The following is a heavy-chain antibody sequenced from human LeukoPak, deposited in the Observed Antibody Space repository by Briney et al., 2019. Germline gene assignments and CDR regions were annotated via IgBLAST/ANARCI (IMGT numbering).Heavy chain of an antibody. Sequence: SETLSLTCTVSGGSISSSSYYWGWIRQPPGKGLEWIGSIYYSGSTYYNPSLKSRVTISVDTSKNQFSLKLSSVTAADTAVYYCARQAYYYDSSGYYTPVDYWGQGTLVTVSP. CDR3: ARQAYYYDSSGYYTPVDY. CDR2: IYYSGST. D-gene: IGHD3-22*01. J-gene: IGHJ4*02. V-gene: IGHV4-39*01. CDR1: GGSISSSSYY.